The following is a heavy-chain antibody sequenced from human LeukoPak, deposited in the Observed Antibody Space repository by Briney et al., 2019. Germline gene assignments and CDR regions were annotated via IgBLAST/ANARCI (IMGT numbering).Heavy chain of an antibody. D-gene: IGHD6-25*01. J-gene: IGHJ6*02. Sequence: GGSLRLSCAASGFMFQFYFMDWVRQAPGKGLEWVANINQDGSEKYYVDSVKGRFTISRDNSKNTLYLQMNSLRAEDTALYYCARAPGGSPYVYYGMDVWGQGTTVTVSS. CDR3: ARAPGGSPYVYYGMDV. CDR2: INQDGSEK. CDR1: GFMFQFYF. V-gene: IGHV3-7*01.